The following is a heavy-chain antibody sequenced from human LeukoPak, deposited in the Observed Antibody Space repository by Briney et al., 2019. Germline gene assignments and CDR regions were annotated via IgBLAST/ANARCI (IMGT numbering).Heavy chain of an antibody. V-gene: IGHV1-46*01. D-gene: IGHD5-18*01. CDR1: GYTFTSYY. Sequence: ASVKVSCKASGYTFTSYYMHWVRQAPGQGLEWMGIINPSGGSTSYAQKFQGRVTITADEYTSTAYMELSSLRSEDTAVYYCARDGGYSYGSNNWFDPWGQGTLVTVSS. CDR2: INPSGGST. CDR3: ARDGGYSYGSNNWFDP. J-gene: IGHJ5*02.